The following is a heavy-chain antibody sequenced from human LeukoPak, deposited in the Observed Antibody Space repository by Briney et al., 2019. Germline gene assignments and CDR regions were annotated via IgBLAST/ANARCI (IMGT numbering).Heavy chain of an antibody. CDR3: ARGWGGAAAGNFDY. CDR1: GGSVSSGSYY. CDR2: IYYSGST. V-gene: IGHV4-61*01. Sequence: SSETLSLTCTVSGGSVSSGSYYWSWIRQPPGKGLEWIGYIYYSGSTYYNPSLNSRVTISVDTSKNQFSLKLSSVTAADTAVYYCARGWGGAAAGNFDYWGQGTLVTVSS. J-gene: IGHJ4*02. D-gene: IGHD6-13*01.